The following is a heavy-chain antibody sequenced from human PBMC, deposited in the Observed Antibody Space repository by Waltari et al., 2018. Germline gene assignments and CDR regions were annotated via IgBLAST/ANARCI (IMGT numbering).Heavy chain of an antibody. D-gene: IGHD2-2*01. CDR1: GGSFSGYY. V-gene: IGHV4-34*01. CDR2: INHSGST. Sequence: QVQLQQWGAGLLKPSETLSLTCAVYGGSFSGYYWSWIRQPPGKGLEWIGEINHSGSTNYNPSLKSRVTISVDTSKNQFSLKLSSVTAADTAVYYCARGPPVVRRKGPATARGYYYMDVWGKGTTVTVSS. CDR3: ARGPPVVRRKGPATARGYYYMDV. J-gene: IGHJ6*03.